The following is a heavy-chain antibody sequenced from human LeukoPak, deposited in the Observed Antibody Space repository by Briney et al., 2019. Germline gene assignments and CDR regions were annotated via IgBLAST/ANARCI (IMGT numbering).Heavy chain of an antibody. CDR2: IWYDGSNK. CDR3: ARVRLRESRGLSAFDI. CDR1: GFTFSSYG. D-gene: IGHD3-10*01. J-gene: IGHJ3*02. Sequence: GGSLRLSCAASGFTFSSYGMHWVRQAPGKGLEWVAVIWYDGSNKYYADSVKGRFTISRDNSKNTLYLQMNSLRAEDTAVYYCARVRLRESRGLSAFDIWGQGTMVTVSS. V-gene: IGHV3-33*01.